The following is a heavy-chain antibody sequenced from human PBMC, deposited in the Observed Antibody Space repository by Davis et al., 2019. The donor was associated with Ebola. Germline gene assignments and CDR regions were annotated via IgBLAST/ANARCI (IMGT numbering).Heavy chain of an antibody. CDR1: GYTFTTHA. CDR2: INARHGYT. V-gene: IGHV1-3*01. D-gene: IGHD1-1*01. CDR3: ASGGIQLRFSEFGY. J-gene: IGHJ4*02. Sequence: ASVKVSCKASGYTFTTHAMHWVRQAPGQRLERTGWINARHGYTKYSQKFQGRVTITRDTSASTAYMDLSSLRSKDTAVYYCASGGIQLRFSEFGYWRQGTLVTVSS.